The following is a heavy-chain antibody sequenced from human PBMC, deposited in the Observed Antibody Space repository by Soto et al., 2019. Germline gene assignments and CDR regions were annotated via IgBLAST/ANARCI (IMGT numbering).Heavy chain of an antibody. J-gene: IGHJ6*02. Sequence: GGSLRLSCVASGFTFSTYGMHWVRQVPGKGLQWVAVIWYDGGIKYYADSVKGRFTISRDNSKNTLYLQMNSLRDEDTALYYCARIDCTGDNCNPYYHYGLDGWGQGTTVTVSS. CDR2: IWYDGGIK. CDR1: GFTFSTYG. CDR3: ARIDCTGDNCNPYYHYGLDG. V-gene: IGHV3-33*01. D-gene: IGHD2-8*02.